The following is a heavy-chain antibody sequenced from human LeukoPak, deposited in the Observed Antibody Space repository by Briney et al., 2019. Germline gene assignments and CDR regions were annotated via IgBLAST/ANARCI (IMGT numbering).Heavy chain of an antibody. D-gene: IGHD1-26*01. CDR3: ATRYRGSHYYYMDV. V-gene: IGHV3-30*02. CDR2: IRYDGSNK. J-gene: IGHJ6*03. CDR1: GFTFSSYG. Sequence: GGSLRLSCAASGFTFSSYGMHWVRQAPGKGLEWVAFIRYDGSNKYYADSVKGRFTISRDNSKNTLYLHVNSLRPEDTAVYYCATRYRGSHYYYMDVWGKGTTVIVSS.